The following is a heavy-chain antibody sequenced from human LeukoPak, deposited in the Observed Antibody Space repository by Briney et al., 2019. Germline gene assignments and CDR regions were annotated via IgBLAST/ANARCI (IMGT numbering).Heavy chain of an antibody. D-gene: IGHD4-17*01. CDR3: ARANAVTTVLSDL. CDR2: VNHGGGA. V-gene: IGHV4-34*01. J-gene: IGHJ2*01. CDR1: GGSFSGYY. Sequence: PSETLSLTCAVYGGSFSGYYWSWIRQPPGKGLEWLGEVNHGGGANYNPSLKSRVTMSVDTSKNHFSLELSSVTAADTAIYYCARANAVTTVLSDLWGRGTLVTVSS.